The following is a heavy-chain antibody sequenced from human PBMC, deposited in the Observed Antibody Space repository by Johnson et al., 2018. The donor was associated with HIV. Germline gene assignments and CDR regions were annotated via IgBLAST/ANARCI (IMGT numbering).Heavy chain of an antibody. CDR3: ARDFSSSSNAFDI. CDR2: ISGSGGST. D-gene: IGHD6-6*01. CDR1: GFTFSSYA. Sequence: VQLVESGGGLVQPGGSLRLSCAASGFTFSSYAMSWVRQAPGKGLEWVSAISGSGGSTYYADSVKGQFTISRDNSKNTLYLQRNSLRAEDTAVYYCARDFSSSSNAFDIWGQGTMVTVSS. J-gene: IGHJ3*02. V-gene: IGHV3-23*04.